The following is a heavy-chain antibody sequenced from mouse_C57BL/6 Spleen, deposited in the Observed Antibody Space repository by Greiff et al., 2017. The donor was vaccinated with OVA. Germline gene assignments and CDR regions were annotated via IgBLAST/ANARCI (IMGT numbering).Heavy chain of an antibody. D-gene: IGHD3-3*01. CDR1: VYTFTSYW. CDR2: IHPNRGRT. Sequence: QVQLQQPGAELVKPGASVQLSCKASVYTFTSYWIHCVKQRPGQGLEWIGMIHPNRGRTNYNETFKSKATLTVDKSSSTAYMQLSSLTSEDSAVYYCAREGPYYFDSGGEGTTLTVS. V-gene: IGHV1-64*01. CDR3: AREGPYYFDS. J-gene: IGHJ2*01.